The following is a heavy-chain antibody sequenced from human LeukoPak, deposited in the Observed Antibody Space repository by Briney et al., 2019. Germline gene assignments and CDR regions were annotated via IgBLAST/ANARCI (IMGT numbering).Heavy chain of an antibody. V-gene: IGHV3-66*01. Sequence: GGSLRLSCAASGFTVSSNNMSWVRQAPGKGLEWVSVIYSGGSTYYADSVKGRFTISRDNAKNSLYLQMNSLRAEDTAVYYCARDVGLEYSSSSGDYWGQGTLVTVSS. J-gene: IGHJ4*02. CDR3: ARDVGLEYSSSSGDY. CDR1: GFTVSSNN. D-gene: IGHD6-6*01. CDR2: IYSGGST.